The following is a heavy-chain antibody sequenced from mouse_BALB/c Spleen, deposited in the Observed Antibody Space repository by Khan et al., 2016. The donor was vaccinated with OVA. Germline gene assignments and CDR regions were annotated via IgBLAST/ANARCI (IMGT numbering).Heavy chain of an antibody. CDR1: GFSLTSYA. V-gene: IGHV2-9*02. Sequence: VGLVESGPGLAAPSQSLSITCTVSGFSLTSYAVHWVRQPPGKGLEWLGVIWAGGVSNYNYALMSKLSISKDNAKSQFFLKMNSLQTDDAAMYYCDRLEDIWGQGTTLTVSS. CDR3: DRLEDI. D-gene: IGHD1-3*01. J-gene: IGHJ2*01. CDR2: IWAGGVS.